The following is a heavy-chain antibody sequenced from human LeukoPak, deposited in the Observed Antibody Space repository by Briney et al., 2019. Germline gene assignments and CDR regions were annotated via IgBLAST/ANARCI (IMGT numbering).Heavy chain of an antibody. CDR2: ISTGSSII. CDR3: ARYYDFWSGYSIPVYYYMDV. V-gene: IGHV3-48*01. CDR1: GFTFSSYS. D-gene: IGHD3-3*01. Sequence: GGSLRLSCAASGFTFSSYSVNWVRQAPGKGLEWVSYISTGSSIIYHADSVKGRFTISRDNAKNSLYLQMNSLRAEDTAVYYCARYYDFWSGYSIPVYYYMDVWGKGTTVTVSS. J-gene: IGHJ6*03.